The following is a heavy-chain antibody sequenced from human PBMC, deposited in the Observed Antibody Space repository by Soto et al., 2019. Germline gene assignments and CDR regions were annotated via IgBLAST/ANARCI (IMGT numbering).Heavy chain of an antibody. Sequence: GGSLRLSCAASGFTFSSYAMNWVRQAPGKGLEWVSVIGGSGGSTYYADSVKGRFTISRDNSKNTLYLQMNSLRAEDTAVYYCAKERLRFDAFDIWGQGTMVTVSS. CDR3: AKERLRFDAFDI. CDR2: IGGSGGST. J-gene: IGHJ3*02. V-gene: IGHV3-23*01. D-gene: IGHD4-17*01. CDR1: GFTFSSYA.